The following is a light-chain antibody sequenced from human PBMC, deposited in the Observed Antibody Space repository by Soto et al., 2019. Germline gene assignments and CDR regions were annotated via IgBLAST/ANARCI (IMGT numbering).Light chain of an antibody. CDR2: GNN. CDR3: QSYDTSQGGRSV. V-gene: IGLV1-40*01. Sequence: QSALTQSPSVSGAPGQRVSISCTGTSSNIGAGFDVHWYQQLPATAPKLLIYGNNNRPSGVPDRFSGFKSGTSASLAITGLQAEDDADYDCQSYDTSQGGRSVFGTGTKVTVL. CDR1: SSNIGAGFD. J-gene: IGLJ1*01.